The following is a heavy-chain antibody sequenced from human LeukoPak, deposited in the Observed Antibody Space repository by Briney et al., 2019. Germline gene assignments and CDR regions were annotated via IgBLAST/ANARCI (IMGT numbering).Heavy chain of an antibody. Sequence: QPGGSLRLSCAASGFTFSSYEMNWVRQAPGEGLEWLSYISSSGSTIYYADSVKGRFTISRDNSKNTLYMQMNSLRAEDTAVYYCARDTERYFDWLRHGFDIWGQGTMVTVSS. J-gene: IGHJ3*02. D-gene: IGHD3-9*01. V-gene: IGHV3-48*03. CDR1: GFTFSSYE. CDR3: ARDTERYFDWLRHGFDI. CDR2: ISSSGSTI.